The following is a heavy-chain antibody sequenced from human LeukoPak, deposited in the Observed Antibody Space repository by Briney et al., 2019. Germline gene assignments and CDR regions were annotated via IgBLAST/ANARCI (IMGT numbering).Heavy chain of an antibody. V-gene: IGHV3-7*01. J-gene: IGHJ4*02. CDR1: GFTFSSYW. D-gene: IGHD2-2*02. CDR2: IKQDGSEK. CDR3: ARDLAENSYQPLLYPDY. Sequence: GGSLRLSCAASGFTFSSYWMSWVRQAPGKGLEWVANIKQDGSEKYYVDSVKGRFTISRDNAKNSLYLQMNSLRAEDTAVYYCARDLAENSYQPLLYPDYWGQGTLVTVSS.